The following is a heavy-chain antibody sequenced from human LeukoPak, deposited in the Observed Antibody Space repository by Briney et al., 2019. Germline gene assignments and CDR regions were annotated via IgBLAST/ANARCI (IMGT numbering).Heavy chain of an antibody. V-gene: IGHV4-39*07. CDR3: ARLCSSGPFKAYCSSTSCYTRWGAYYYYYYMDV. J-gene: IGHJ6*03. Sequence: PSETLSLTCTVSGGSISSSSYYWSWIRQPPGKGLEWIGEINHSGSTNYNPSLKSRVTISVDTSKNQFSLKLSSVTAADTAVYYCARLCSSGPFKAYCSSTSCYTRWGAYYYYYYMDVWGKGTTVTVSS. CDR1: GGSISSSSYY. CDR2: INHSGST. D-gene: IGHD2-2*02.